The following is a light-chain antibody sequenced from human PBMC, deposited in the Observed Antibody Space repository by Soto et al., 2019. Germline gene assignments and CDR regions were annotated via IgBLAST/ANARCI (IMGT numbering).Light chain of an antibody. J-gene: IGLJ1*01. CDR1: TSDIGSYDF. CDR3: SSYTRDTALV. CDR2: EVT. Sequence: QSALTQPASVSGSPGRAITISCTGTTSDIGSYDFVSWYQQHPGKAPKLMIYEVTNRPSGVSNRFSGSKSGSTASLTISGLQAEDEADYYCSSYTRDTALVFGPGTKVTVL. V-gene: IGLV2-14*01.